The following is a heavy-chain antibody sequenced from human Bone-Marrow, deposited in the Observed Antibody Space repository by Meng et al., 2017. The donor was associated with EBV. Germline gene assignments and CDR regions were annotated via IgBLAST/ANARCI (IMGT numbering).Heavy chain of an antibody. CDR3: ARAEATSQPRFDY. V-gene: IGHV3-11*01. CDR2: ISSSGSTI. CDR1: GFTFSDYY. J-gene: IGHJ4*02. Sequence: VQWGGVGGGFVKPGGSLGLPCAASGFTFSDYYMSWIRQAPGKGLEWVSYISSSGSTIYYADSVKGRFTISRDNAKNSLYLQMDSLRAEDTAVYYCARAEATSQPRFDYWGQGTLVTVSS. D-gene: IGHD5-12*01.